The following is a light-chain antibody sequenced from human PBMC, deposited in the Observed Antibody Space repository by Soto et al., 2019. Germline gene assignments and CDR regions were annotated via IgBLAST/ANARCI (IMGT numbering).Light chain of an antibody. CDR2: DVS. CDR1: SSDVGAYNY. CDR3: SSYPAPYPGV. Sequence: QSALTQPRSVSGSPGQSVTISCTGTSSDVGAYNYVSWYQHHPGKAPKVMIYDVSERPSGVPDRFSGSKSDNKASLTISGLLAEGGADYSSSYPAPYPGVFGGGPTLTAL. V-gene: IGLV2-11*01. J-gene: IGLJ3*02.